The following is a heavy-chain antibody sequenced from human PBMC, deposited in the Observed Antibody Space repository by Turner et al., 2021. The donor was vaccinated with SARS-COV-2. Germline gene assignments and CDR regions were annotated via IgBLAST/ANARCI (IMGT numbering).Heavy chain of an antibody. Sequence: QLQLQESGPGLVKPTETLSLTCTVSGGPISSSSYYWGWLRQPPGKGLEWIGSIYYSGSTYYNPSLKSRVTISVDTSKNQFSLKLSSVTAADTAVYYCAGEVVVLTTTHYGMDVWGQGTTVTVSS. CDR1: GGPISSSSYY. V-gene: IGHV4-39*01. D-gene: IGHD1-26*01. J-gene: IGHJ6*02. CDR3: AGEVVVLTTTHYGMDV. CDR2: IYYSGST.